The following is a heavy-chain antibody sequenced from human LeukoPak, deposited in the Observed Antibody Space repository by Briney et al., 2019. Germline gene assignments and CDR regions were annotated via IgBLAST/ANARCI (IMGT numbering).Heavy chain of an antibody. CDR1: GDSISSSSYY. CDR2: IYYSGNT. D-gene: IGHD6-19*01. CDR3: ARILDSGWTDC. Sequence: KPSETLSLTCTVSGDSISSSSYYWGWIRQPPGKDLEWIGTIYYSGNTYYNPSLKSRVTISVDTSKNQFSLKLSSVTAADTAVYYCARILDSGWTDCWGQGTLVTVSS. V-gene: IGHV4-39*01. J-gene: IGHJ4*02.